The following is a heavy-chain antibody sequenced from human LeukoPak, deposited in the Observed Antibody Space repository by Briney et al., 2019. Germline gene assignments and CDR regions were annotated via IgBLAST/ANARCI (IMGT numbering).Heavy chain of an antibody. J-gene: IGHJ4*02. D-gene: IGHD3-3*01. CDR1: GGSISSGSYY. V-gene: IGHV4-61*02. CDR2: IYTSGST. Sequence: PSQTLSLTCTVSGGSISSGSYYWSWIRQPAGKGLEWIGRIYTSGSTNYNPSLKSRVTISVDTSKNQFSLKLSSVTAADTAVYYCARDRVDYDFWSGPFDYWGQGTLVIVSS. CDR3: ARDRVDYDFWSGPFDY.